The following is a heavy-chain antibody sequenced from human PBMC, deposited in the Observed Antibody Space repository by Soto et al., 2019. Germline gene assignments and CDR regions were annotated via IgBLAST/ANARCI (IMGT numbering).Heavy chain of an antibody. Sequence: SSETLSLTCTVSGGSISSSSYYWGWIRQPPGKGLEWIGSIYYSGSTYYNPSLKSRVTISVDTSKNQFSLKLSSVTAADTAVYYCARQQLVSYYYYGMDVWGQGTTVTVSS. CDR1: GGSISSSSYY. CDR2: IYYSGST. D-gene: IGHD6-6*01. V-gene: IGHV4-39*01. J-gene: IGHJ6*02. CDR3: ARQQLVSYYYYGMDV.